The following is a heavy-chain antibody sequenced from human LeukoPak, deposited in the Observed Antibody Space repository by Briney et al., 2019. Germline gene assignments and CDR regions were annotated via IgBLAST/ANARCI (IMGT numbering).Heavy chain of an antibody. CDR1: GYTFTSYG. Sequence: GASVKVSCKASGYTFTSYGISWVRQAPGQGLEWMGWISAYNGNTNYAQKLQGRVTMTTDTSTSTAYMELRSLRSDDTAVYYCARDAINGVHSSGWYWGSYYFDYWGQGTLVTVSS. D-gene: IGHD6-19*01. CDR2: ISAYNGNT. J-gene: IGHJ4*02. V-gene: IGHV1-18*01. CDR3: ARDAINGVHSSGWYWGSYYFDY.